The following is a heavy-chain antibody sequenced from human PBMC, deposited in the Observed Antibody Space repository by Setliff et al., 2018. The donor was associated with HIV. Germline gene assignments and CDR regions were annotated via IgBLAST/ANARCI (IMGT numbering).Heavy chain of an antibody. J-gene: IGHJ4*02. CDR3: ASGLCNGGSCYSDVFDY. D-gene: IGHD2-15*01. Sequence: SETLSLTCTVSGGSISSHYWSWIRQPPGKGLEWIGYMHYSGSTNYNPSLKSRVTISIDTSKNQFSLKLSSVAAADTAVYHCASGLCNGGSCYSDVFDYWGQGTLVTVSS. V-gene: IGHV4-59*11. CDR1: GGSISSHY. CDR2: MHYSGST.